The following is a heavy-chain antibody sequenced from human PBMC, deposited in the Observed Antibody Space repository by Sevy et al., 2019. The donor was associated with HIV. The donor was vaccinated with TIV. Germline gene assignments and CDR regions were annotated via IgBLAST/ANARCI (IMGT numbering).Heavy chain of an antibody. V-gene: IGHV3-30*03. CDR1: GFTFSDYG. CDR2: ISYDGRTK. CDR3: ATGYYCSGGTCYPDY. Sequence: GGSLRLSCAASGFTFSDYGMHWVRQVPGKGLDWVAFISYDGRTKYYLDSVQGRFTISRDNSKNTLYLQMNSLRPEDTAEYYCATGYYCSGGTCYPDYWGQGTLVTVSS. D-gene: IGHD2-15*01. J-gene: IGHJ4*02.